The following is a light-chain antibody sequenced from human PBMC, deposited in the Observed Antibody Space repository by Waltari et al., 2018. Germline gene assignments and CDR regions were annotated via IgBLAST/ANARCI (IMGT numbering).Light chain of an antibody. V-gene: IGLV6-57*04. J-gene: IGLJ2*01. CDR1: RGRIASNY. CDR3: QSYDSSNHNVV. Sequence: NFMLTQPHSVSESPGKTVTISCTRRRGRIASNYVQWYQQRPGSAPTTVIYEDNQRPSGVPDRFSGSIDSSSNSASLTISGLKTEDEADYYCQSYDSSNHNVVFGGGTKLTVL. CDR2: EDN.